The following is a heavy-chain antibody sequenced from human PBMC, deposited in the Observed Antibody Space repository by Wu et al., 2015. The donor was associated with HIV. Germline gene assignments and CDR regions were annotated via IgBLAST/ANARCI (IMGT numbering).Heavy chain of an antibody. CDR3: ARVFCGVVVPAAISLSGSGWSCRNYYFDY. Sequence: QVQLVQSGAEVKKPGSSVKVSCKASGGTFSSYAISWVRQAPGQGLEWMGGIIPIFGTANYAQKFQGRVTITADESTSTAYMELSSLRSEDTAVYYCARVFCGVVVPAAISLSGSGWSCRNYYFDYWGQGTLVTVSS. V-gene: IGHV1-69*12. D-gene: IGHD2-2*02. CDR1: GGTFSSYA. J-gene: IGHJ4*02. CDR2: IIPIFGTA.